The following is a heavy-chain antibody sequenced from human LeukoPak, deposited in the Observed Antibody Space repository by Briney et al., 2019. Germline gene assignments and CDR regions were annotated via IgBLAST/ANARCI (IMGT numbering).Heavy chain of an antibody. CDR1: GFTFSSYS. Sequence: GGSLRLSRAASGFTFSSYSMNWVRQAPRKGLEWVSSISSSSSYIYYADSVKGRFTISRDNAKNSLYLQMNSLRAEDTAVYYCARDMEPMTHHSDAFDIWGQGTMVTVSS. V-gene: IGHV3-21*01. D-gene: IGHD3-22*01. J-gene: IGHJ3*02. CDR3: ARDMEPMTHHSDAFDI. CDR2: ISSSSSYI.